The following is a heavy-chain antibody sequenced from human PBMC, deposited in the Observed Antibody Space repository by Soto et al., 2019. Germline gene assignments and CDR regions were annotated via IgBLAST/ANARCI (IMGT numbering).Heavy chain of an antibody. Sequence: ASVKVCCKASGYTFTGYYMHWVRQAPGQGLEWMGWINPNSGGTNYAQKFQGRVTMTRDTSISTAYMELSRLRSDDTAVYYCARDLNSYGSVIDYWGQGTLVTVSS. CDR1: GYTFTGYY. CDR2: INPNSGGT. J-gene: IGHJ4*02. V-gene: IGHV1-2*02. CDR3: ARDLNSYGSVIDY. D-gene: IGHD5-18*01.